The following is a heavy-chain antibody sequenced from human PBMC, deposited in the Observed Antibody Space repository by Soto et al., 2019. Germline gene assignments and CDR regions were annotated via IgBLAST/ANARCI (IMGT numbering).Heavy chain of an antibody. CDR2: IIPIFGTA. CDR3: ARDTEAVAGL. J-gene: IGHJ4*02. Sequence: SVKVSCKASVGPFSSYAISCVRHAPGQGLEWMGGIIPIFGTANYAQKFQGRVTITADESTSTAYMELSSLRSEDTAVYYCARDTEAVAGLWGQGTLVTVSS. D-gene: IGHD6-19*01. V-gene: IGHV1-69*13. CDR1: VGPFSSYA.